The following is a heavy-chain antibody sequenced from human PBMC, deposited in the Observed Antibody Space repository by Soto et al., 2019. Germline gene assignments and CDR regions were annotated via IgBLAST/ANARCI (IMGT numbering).Heavy chain of an antibody. CDR1: GGSVSSVSYY. V-gene: IGHV4-61*01. J-gene: IGHJ4*02. CDR3: ATSQKGYNWNYFDH. CDR2: IYYSGST. D-gene: IGHD1-20*01. Sequence: PSETLSLTCTFSGGSVSSVSYYCSWIRHPPGKGLEWIGYIYYSGSTNYNPSLKSRVTMSVDTSKNQFSLKVSGVSAADTAVYYCATSQKGYNWNYFDHWGQGALVTVSS.